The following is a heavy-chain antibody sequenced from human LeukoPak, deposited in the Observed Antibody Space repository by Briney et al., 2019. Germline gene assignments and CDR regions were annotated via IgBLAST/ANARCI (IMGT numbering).Heavy chain of an antibody. CDR3: ARGRYNWNDPTFMDV. Sequence: GGSLRLSCAAYGFTLSNYEMDWARQAPGKGLEWLSYISSSGTTRYYADSVKGRFTISRDNAKNSLYLQMNSLRAEDTALYYCARGRYNWNDPTFMDVWGQGTTVSVSS. V-gene: IGHV3-48*03. D-gene: IGHD1-1*01. J-gene: IGHJ6*02. CDR1: GFTLSNYE. CDR2: ISSSGTTR.